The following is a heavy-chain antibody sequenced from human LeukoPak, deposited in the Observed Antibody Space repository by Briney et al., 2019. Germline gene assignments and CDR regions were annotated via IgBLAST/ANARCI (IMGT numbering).Heavy chain of an antibody. V-gene: IGHV3-30*18. CDR1: GFTSNDHA. CDR2: ISYDRSTK. D-gene: IGHD1-26*01. Sequence: PGGSLRLSCAASGFTSNDHAMHWIRQIPGKGLEWVAVISYDRSTKFYADSVKGRFTISRDNSKSTLYLLMNSLGGEDTAVYYCAKDRVGSPQNDAFNIWGQGTMVTVSS. J-gene: IGHJ3*02. CDR3: AKDRVGSPQNDAFNI.